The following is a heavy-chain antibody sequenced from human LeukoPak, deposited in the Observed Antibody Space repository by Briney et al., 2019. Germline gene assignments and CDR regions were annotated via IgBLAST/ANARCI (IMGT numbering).Heavy chain of an antibody. V-gene: IGHV1-69*13. CDR2: IIPIFGTA. D-gene: IGHD4-11*01. CDR1: GGTFSSYA. CDR3: AREGIVTTYSNCLDY. J-gene: IGHJ4*02. Sequence: SVKVSCKASGGTFSSYAISWVRQAPGQGLEWMGGIIPIFGTANYAQKFQGRVTITADESTSTAYMELSSLRSADTAVYYCAREGIVTTYSNCLDYWGQGTLVTVSS.